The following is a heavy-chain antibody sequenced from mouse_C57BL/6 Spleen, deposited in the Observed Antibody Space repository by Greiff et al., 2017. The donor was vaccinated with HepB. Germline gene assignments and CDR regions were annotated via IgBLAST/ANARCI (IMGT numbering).Heavy chain of an antibody. CDR2: INPSTGGT. Sequence: EVMLQQSGPELVKPGASVKISCKASGYSFTGYYMNWVKQSPEKSLEWIGEINPSTGGTTYNQKFKAKATLTVDKSSSTAYMQLKSLTSEDSAVYYCARWTGSANYFDYWGQGTTLTVSS. J-gene: IGHJ2*01. CDR3: ARWTGSANYFDY. V-gene: IGHV1-42*01. CDR1: GYSFTGYY. D-gene: IGHD4-1*01.